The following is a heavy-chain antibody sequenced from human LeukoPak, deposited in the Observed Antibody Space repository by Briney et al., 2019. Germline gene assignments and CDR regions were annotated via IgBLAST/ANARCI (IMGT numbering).Heavy chain of an antibody. V-gene: IGHV3-21*01. CDR2: ISSSSSYI. J-gene: IGHJ3*02. Sequence: GGSLRLSCAASGLTFSSYSMDWVRQAPGKGLEWVSSISSSSSYIYYADSVKGRFTISRDNAKNSLYLQMNSLRAEDTAVYYCAREVNSITMVRGVLNAFDIWGQGTMVTVSS. D-gene: IGHD3-10*01. CDR1: GLTFSSYS. CDR3: AREVNSITMVRGVLNAFDI.